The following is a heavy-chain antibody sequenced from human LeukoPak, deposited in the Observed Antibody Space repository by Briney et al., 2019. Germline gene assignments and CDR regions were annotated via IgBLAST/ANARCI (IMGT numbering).Heavy chain of an antibody. CDR3: ARDHIWYFDL. CDR2: ISTSGSPI. CDR1: GFTFSSYT. J-gene: IGHJ2*01. Sequence: PGRSLRLSCAASGFTFSSYTMNWVRQAPGKGLEWVSFISTSGSPIYYADSVKGRFTISRDNAKNSLYLQMNSLRVEDTAVYYCARDHIWYFDLWGRGTLVTVSS. V-gene: IGHV3-48*01.